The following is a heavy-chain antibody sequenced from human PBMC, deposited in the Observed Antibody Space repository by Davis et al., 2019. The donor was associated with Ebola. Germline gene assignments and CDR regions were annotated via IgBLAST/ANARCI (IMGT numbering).Heavy chain of an antibody. CDR3: ARGQTYGSMVYGLDV. D-gene: IGHD3-10*01. CDR2: IYHSGST. Sequence: SETLSLTCSVSGGSIRSSRDYWGWIRQPPGKGLEWIANIYHSGSTYYNASLKSRITISVDTSKNQFSLRLTSVTATDTGVYYCARGQTYGSMVYGLDVWGRGTTVTVSS. J-gene: IGHJ6*02. V-gene: IGHV4-39*01. CDR1: GGSIRSSRDY.